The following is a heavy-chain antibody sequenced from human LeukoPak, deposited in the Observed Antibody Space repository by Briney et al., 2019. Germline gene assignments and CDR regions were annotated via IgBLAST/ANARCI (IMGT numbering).Heavy chain of an antibody. J-gene: IGHJ2*01. Sequence: PSETLSLTCAVSGGSISSGGYSWSWIRQPPGKGLEWIGYIYHSGSTYYNPSLKSRVTISIDTSKDQFSLRLTSVTAADTAVYFCARLVSYYDRSGPSDRCFDLWGRGTLVAVSS. CDR1: GGSISSGGYS. D-gene: IGHD3-22*01. V-gene: IGHV4-30-2*01. CDR2: IYHSGST. CDR3: ARLVSYYDRSGPSDRCFDL.